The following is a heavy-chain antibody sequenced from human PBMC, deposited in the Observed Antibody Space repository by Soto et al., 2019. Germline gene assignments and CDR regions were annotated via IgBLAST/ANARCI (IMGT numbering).Heavy chain of an antibody. CDR3: ARGDYYYYYVMDV. CDR2: ISYDGSNE. CDR1: WFTFSNHP. J-gene: IGHJ6*04. Sequence: HPGGSLRLSCAASWFTFSNHPMHWVRQAPGKGLEWVALISYDGSNEYYADSVKGRFTISRDNSENTLYLQMNSVRAEDTAVYYCARGDYYYYYVMDVWGKGTTVTVSS. V-gene: IGHV3-30-3*01.